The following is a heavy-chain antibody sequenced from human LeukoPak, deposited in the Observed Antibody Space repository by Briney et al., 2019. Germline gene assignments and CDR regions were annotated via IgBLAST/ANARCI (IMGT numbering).Heavy chain of an antibody. CDR2: ISYDGSSK. Sequence: GGSLRLSCVASGFTFSDYNMHWVRQAPGKGLEWVAIISYDGSSKYYADSVKGRFTISRDNSKNTLYLQMNSLRDEDTAVHYCARVVGGTWLIDYWGQGTLVTVSS. D-gene: IGHD1-26*01. J-gene: IGHJ4*02. V-gene: IGHV3-30*04. CDR3: ARVVGGTWLIDY. CDR1: GFTFSDYN.